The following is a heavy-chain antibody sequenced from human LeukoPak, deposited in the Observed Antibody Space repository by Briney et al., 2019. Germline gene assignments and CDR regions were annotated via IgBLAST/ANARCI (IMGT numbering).Heavy chain of an antibody. CDR1: GGSISSGDYY. V-gene: IGHV4-30-4*01. J-gene: IGHJ6*04. CDR3: ARSPENSYYGRDV. Sequence: SETLSLTCTVSGGSISSGDYYWSWIRQPPGKGLEWIGYIYYSGSTYYNPSLKSRVTISVDTSKNQFSLKLSSVTAADTAVYYCARSPENSYYGRDVWGKGTTVTVSS. CDR2: IYYSGST.